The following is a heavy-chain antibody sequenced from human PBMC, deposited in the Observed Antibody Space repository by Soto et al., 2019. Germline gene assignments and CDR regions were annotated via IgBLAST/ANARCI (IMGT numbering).Heavy chain of an antibody. CDR1: GGTFSSYA. CDR2: IIPINGTT. D-gene: IGHD3-3*01. V-gene: IGHV1-69*13. J-gene: IGHJ6*03. CDR3: ARVVITIFGVVIGGGDYYYYMDV. Sequence: SVKVSCKASGGTFSSYAISWVRQAPGQGLEWMGGIIPINGTTNYAQKFQGRVTITADESTSTAYMELRSLRSDDTAVYYCARVVITIFGVVIGGGDYYYYMDVWGKGTTVTVSS.